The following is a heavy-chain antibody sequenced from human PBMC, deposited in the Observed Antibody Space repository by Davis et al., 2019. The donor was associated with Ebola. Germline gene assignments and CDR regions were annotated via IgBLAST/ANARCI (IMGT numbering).Heavy chain of an antibody. CDR3: AKRVYDSSGPLGY. CDR1: GFTFSSYA. J-gene: IGHJ4*02. CDR2: ISGSGGST. V-gene: IGHV3-23*01. D-gene: IGHD3-22*01. Sequence: GESLKISCAASGFTFSSYAMSWVRQAPGKGLEWVSAISGSGGSTYYADSVKGRFTISRDNSKNTLYLQMNSLRAEDTAVYYCAKRVYDSSGPLGYWGQGTLVTVSS.